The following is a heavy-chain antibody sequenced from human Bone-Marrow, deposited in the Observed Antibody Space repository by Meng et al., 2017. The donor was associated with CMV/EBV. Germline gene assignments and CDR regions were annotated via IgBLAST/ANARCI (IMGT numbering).Heavy chain of an antibody. D-gene: IGHD6-13*01. Sequence: SETLSLTCTVSGGSISSYYWSWIRQPPGKGLEWIGYIYYSGSTNYNPSLKSRVTISVDTSKNQFSLKLSSVTAADTAVYYCARDRGSSWSSGYYYYYGMDVWGQGTTVTFSS. CDR3: ARDRGSSWSSGYYYYYGMDV. CDR1: GGSISSYY. J-gene: IGHJ6*02. V-gene: IGHV4-59*01. CDR2: IYYSGST.